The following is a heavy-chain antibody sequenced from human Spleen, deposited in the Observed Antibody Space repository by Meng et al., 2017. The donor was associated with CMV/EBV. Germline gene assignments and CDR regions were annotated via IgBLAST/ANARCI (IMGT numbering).Heavy chain of an antibody. V-gene: IGHV3-33*06. CDR3: AKGPTDFWSGYYIVS. D-gene: IGHD3-3*01. CDR2: IWYDGSNE. Sequence: GGSLRLSCITSGFPFSNSAMHWVRQAPGKGLQWVALIWYDGSNEYYADSVQGRFTISRDNSKNTLFLQMNSLRAEDTAVYYCAKGPTDFWSGYYIVSWGQGTLVTVSS. CDR1: GFPFSNSA. J-gene: IGHJ5*02.